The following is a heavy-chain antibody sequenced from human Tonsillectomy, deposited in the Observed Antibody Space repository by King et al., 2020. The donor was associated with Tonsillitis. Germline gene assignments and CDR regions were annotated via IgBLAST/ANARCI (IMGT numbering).Heavy chain of an antibody. V-gene: IGHV1-8*02. CDR3: ARGGYVDLDY. J-gene: IGHJ4*02. CDR2: MNPTSGNT. Sequence: IQLVQSGAEVKKPGASVKVSCKASGYTFTSYHFIWVRQATGQGLEWMGWMNPTSGNTGYAQKFQGRVTMTRNTSITTAYMQLSSLRSEDTAVYYCARGGYVDLDYWGQGTLVTVSS. D-gene: IGHD5-12*01. CDR1: GYTFTSYH.